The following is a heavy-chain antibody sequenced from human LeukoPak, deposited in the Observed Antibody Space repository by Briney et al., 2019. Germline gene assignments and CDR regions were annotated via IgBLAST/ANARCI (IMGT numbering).Heavy chain of an antibody. CDR2: IYYSGST. J-gene: IGHJ5*02. V-gene: IGHV4-39*01. CDR1: GGSISSSSYY. CDR3: ARRRGTIFGVVIRAPVWFDP. D-gene: IGHD3-3*01. Sequence: SEPLSLTCTVSGGSISSSSYYWGWIRQPPGKGLEWIGSIYYSGSTYYNPSLKSRVTISVDTSKNQFSLKLSSVSAADTAVYYCARRRGTIFGVVIRAPVWFDPWGQGTLVTVSS.